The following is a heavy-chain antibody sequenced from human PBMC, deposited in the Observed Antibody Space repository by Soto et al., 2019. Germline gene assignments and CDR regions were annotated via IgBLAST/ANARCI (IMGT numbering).Heavy chain of an antibody. J-gene: IGHJ4*02. V-gene: IGHV3-74*01. CDR3: ARSIAYSSSWSAFDY. CDR2: INPDGSRT. D-gene: IGHD6-13*01. Sequence: GGSLRLSCAASGFTFTSYWMHWVRQSPGKGLVWVSRINPDGSRTSYADSVKGRFTISRDNAKNSLYLQMNSLRAEDTAVYYCARSIAYSSSWSAFDYWGQGTLVTVSS. CDR1: GFTFTSYW.